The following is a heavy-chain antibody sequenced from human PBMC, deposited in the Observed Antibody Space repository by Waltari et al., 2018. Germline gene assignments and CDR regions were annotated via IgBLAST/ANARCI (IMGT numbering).Heavy chain of an antibody. CDR1: GFTVRRKY. D-gene: IGHD2-2*01. CDR3: ASVSTTYYYYGMDV. Sequence: EVQVVESGGGLVQPGGSLRFSCAACGFTVRRKYMSSARRAQGKGLEWVSGIYSIDSTYYADSVKGRFTISRDNSKNTLYLQMNGLGSDDTAVYYCASVSTTYYYYGMDVWGQGTTVTVSS. J-gene: IGHJ6*02. CDR2: IYSIDST. V-gene: IGHV3-66*02.